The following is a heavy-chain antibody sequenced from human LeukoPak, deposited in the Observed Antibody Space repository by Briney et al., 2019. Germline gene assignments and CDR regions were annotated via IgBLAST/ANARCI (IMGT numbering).Heavy chain of an antibody. V-gene: IGHV4-39*01. CDR3: ARPRYYYDSSGPFDY. Sequence: SETLSLTCTVSGGSISSSSYYWGWIRQPPGKGLERIGSIYYSGSTYYNPSLKSRVTISVDTSKNQFSLKLSSVTAADTAVYYCARPRYYYDSSGPFDYWGQGTLVTVSS. CDR2: IYYSGST. D-gene: IGHD3-22*01. J-gene: IGHJ4*02. CDR1: GGSISSSSYY.